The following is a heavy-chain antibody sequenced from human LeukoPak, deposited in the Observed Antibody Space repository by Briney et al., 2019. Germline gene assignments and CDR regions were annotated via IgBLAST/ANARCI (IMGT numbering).Heavy chain of an antibody. V-gene: IGHV4-34*01. CDR3: ARLDCSSTSCYFDY. CDR2: INHSGST. D-gene: IGHD2-2*01. Sequence: ETLSLTCAVYGGSFSGYYWSWIRQPPGKGLEWIGEINHSGSTNYNPSLKSRVTISVDTSKNQFSLKLSSVTAADTAVYYCARLDCSSTSCYFDYWGQGTLVTVSS. CDR1: GGSFSGYY. J-gene: IGHJ4*02.